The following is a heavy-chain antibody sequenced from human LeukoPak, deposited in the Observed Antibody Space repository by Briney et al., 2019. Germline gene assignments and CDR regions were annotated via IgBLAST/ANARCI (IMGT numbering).Heavy chain of an antibody. CDR3: ARDPRYCSSTSCLIDAFDI. D-gene: IGHD2-2*01. J-gene: IGHJ3*02. V-gene: IGHV3-66*01. Sequence: GGSLRLSCAASGFTVSSNYMSWVRQAPGKGLEWVSVIYSGGSTYYADSVKGRFTISRDNSKNMLYLQMNSLRAEDTAVYYCARDPRYCSSTSCLIDAFDIWGQGTMVTVSS. CDR1: GFTVSSNY. CDR2: IYSGGST.